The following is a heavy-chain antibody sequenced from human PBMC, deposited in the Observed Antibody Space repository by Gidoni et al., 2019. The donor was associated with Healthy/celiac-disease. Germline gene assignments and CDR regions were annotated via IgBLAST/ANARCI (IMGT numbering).Heavy chain of an antibody. CDR2: IYPGESET. CDR3: ARHGKLLWFGETFDY. CDR1: GYSFSSYW. V-gene: IGHV5-51*01. J-gene: IGHJ4*02. Sequence: EVHPVHSRADVPKPRYSLTISCQCSGYSFSSYWIGGVRQMPGKGLEWMGIIYPGESETRYSPSFQGKVTISADKSISTAYLQWSSLKASDTGMYYCARHGKLLWFGETFDYWGQGTLVTVSS. D-gene: IGHD3-10*01.